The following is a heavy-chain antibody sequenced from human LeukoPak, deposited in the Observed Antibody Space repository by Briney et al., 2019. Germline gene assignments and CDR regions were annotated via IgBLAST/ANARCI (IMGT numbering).Heavy chain of an antibody. D-gene: IGHD3-3*01. CDR1: GGSISSSSYY. CDR2: IYYSGST. V-gene: IGHV4-39*01. Sequence: PSETLSLTCTVSGGSISSSSYYWGWIRQPPGKGLEWIGSIYYSGSTYYNPSLKSRVTISVDTSKNQFSLKLSSVTAADTAVYYCARHDFCSGYYPTFDYWGQGTLVTVSS. CDR3: ARHDFCSGYYPTFDY. J-gene: IGHJ4*02.